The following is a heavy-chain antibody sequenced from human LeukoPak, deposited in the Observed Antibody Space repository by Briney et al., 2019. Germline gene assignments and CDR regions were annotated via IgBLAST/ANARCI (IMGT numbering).Heavy chain of an antibody. CDR2: ISGSGGST. D-gene: IGHD1/OR15-1a*01. Sequence: GGSLRLSCAASGFTFSSYAMSWVRQAPGKGLEWVSAISGSGGSTYYADSVKGRFTISRDNSKNTLYLQMNSLRAEDTAVYYCARADANTYDTRYWGQGTLVTVSS. V-gene: IGHV3-23*01. CDR3: ARADANTYDTRY. J-gene: IGHJ4*02. CDR1: GFTFSSYA.